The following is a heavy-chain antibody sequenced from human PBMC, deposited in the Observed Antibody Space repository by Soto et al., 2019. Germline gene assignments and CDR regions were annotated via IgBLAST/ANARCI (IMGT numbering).Heavy chain of an antibody. V-gene: IGHV3-30-3*01. CDR1: EFSFSSYA. D-gene: IGHD3-9*01. CDR2: ISFNGNSL. J-gene: IGHJ4*02. CDR3: ARTFDTITYYFDY. Sequence: GSLRLSCTASEFSFSSYAMHWIRQSPGKGLEWVAVISFNGNSLHYADSVKDRFTISRDNSKSTLYLQMNNMRTEDTAVYYCARTFDTITYYFDYWGQGTLVTVSS.